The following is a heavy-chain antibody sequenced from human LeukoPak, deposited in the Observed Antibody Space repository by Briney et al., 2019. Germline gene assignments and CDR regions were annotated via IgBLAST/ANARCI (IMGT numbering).Heavy chain of an antibody. J-gene: IGHJ1*01. Sequence: SETLSLTCTVSGYSISSGYYWSWIRQPPGKGLEWIGEINHSGSTNYNPSLKSRVTISVDTSKNQFSLKLSSVTAADTAVYYCARDYNRNDFYGDYRHFQHWGQGTLVTVSS. V-gene: IGHV4-38-2*02. CDR2: INHSGST. CDR1: GYSISSGYY. D-gene: IGHD4-17*01. CDR3: ARDYNRNDFYGDYRHFQH.